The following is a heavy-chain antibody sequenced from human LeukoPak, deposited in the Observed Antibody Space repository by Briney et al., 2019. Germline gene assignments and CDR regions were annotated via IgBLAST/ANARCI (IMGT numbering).Heavy chain of an antibody. D-gene: IGHD3-22*01. J-gene: IGHJ4*02. CDR3: ARADTLGYYDSTCFDY. Sequence: ASVKVSCKASGYTFTSYYMHWVRQAPGQGLEWMGIINPSGGSTSYAQKFQGRVTMTRDMSTSTVYMELGSLRSEDTAVYYCARADTLGYYDSTCFDYWGQGTLVIVSS. CDR1: GYTFTSYY. CDR2: INPSGGST. V-gene: IGHV1-46*01.